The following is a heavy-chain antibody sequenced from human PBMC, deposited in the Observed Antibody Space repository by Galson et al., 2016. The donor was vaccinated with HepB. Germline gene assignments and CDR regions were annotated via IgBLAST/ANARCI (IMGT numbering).Heavy chain of an antibody. V-gene: IGHV3-15*01. CDR2: IKSKTDGGTI. CDR3: RAVVSPQGVDS. CDR1: GSGFTFSYIW. J-gene: IGHJ4*02. D-gene: IGHD2-21*01. Sequence: SCAASGSGFTFSYIWMSWVRQAPGKGLEWVGRIKSKTDGGTIDYAAHVKGRFTISRDDVENTLYLQMNGLKTEDTAVYYCRAVVSPQGVDSWGQGTLVTVSS.